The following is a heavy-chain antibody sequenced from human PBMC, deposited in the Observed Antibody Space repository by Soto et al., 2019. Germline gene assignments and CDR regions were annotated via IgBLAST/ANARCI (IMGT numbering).Heavy chain of an antibody. CDR3: ASFYYFGELSLFLDY. J-gene: IGHJ4*02. CDR1: GGTCSSYT. D-gene: IGHD3-16*02. V-gene: IGHV1-69*02. Sequence: SVKVSCKASGGTCSSYTISWVRQAPGQGLEWMGRIIPILGIANYAQKFQGRVTITADKSTSTAYMELSSLRSEDKAVYYCASFYYFGELSLFLDYCGQRTLVPVSA. CDR2: IIPILGIA.